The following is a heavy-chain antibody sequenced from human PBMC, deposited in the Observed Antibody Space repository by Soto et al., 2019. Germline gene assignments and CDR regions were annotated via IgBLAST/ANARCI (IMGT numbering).Heavy chain of an antibody. J-gene: IGHJ6*02. Sequence: PGESLKISCKGSGYSFTSYWISWVRQMPGKGLEWMGRIDPSDSYTNYSPSFQGHVTISADKSISTAYLQWSSLKAWDTAMYYCARHVVVPAAANYYYYYGMDVWGQGTTVTVSS. D-gene: IGHD2-2*01. CDR2: IDPSDSYT. CDR1: GYSFTSYW. V-gene: IGHV5-10-1*01. CDR3: ARHVVVPAAANYYYYYGMDV.